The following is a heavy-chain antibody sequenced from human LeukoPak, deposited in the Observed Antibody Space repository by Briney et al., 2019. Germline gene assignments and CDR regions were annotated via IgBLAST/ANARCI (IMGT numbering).Heavy chain of an antibody. D-gene: IGHD2-15*01. Sequence: SETLSLTCAVYGGSFSGYYWSWIRQPPGKGLEWIGEINHSGSTNYNPSLKSRVTISVDTSKNQVSLRLSSVTAADTAVYYCARHPFATPFDYWGRGTLLTVSS. CDR1: GGSFSGYY. CDR3: ARHPFATPFDY. V-gene: IGHV4-34*01. J-gene: IGHJ4*02. CDR2: INHSGST.